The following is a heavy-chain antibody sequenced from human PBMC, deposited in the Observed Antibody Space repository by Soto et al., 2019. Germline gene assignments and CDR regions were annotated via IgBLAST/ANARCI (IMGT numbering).Heavy chain of an antibody. Sequence: ASVKVSCKASGGTFSSYTISWVRQAPGQRLEWMGRISANNGKTNYAQKLQGRVTMTTDTSTSTAYMELRSLRSDDTAVYYCARSYARQAFDIWGQGTMVTVSS. CDR3: ARSYARQAFDI. CDR1: GGTFSSYT. D-gene: IGHD4-17*01. V-gene: IGHV1-18*01. J-gene: IGHJ3*02. CDR2: ISANNGKT.